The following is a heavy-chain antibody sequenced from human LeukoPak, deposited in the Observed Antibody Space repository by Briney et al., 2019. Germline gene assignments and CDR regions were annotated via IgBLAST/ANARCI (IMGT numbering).Heavy chain of an antibody. CDR1: GGTVTSSTYF. D-gene: IGHD1-14*01. J-gene: IGHJ6*03. Sequence: SETLSLTCTLSGGTVTSSTYFWGWIRQPPGKGLEWIGSISYSGATYYNPSLKSRVSMSVHTSRNQFSLKLSSVTAADTAVYYCARDGFYYHYYMDVWGEGTAVTVSS. CDR3: ARDGFYYHYYMDV. CDR2: ISYSGAT. V-gene: IGHV4-39*07.